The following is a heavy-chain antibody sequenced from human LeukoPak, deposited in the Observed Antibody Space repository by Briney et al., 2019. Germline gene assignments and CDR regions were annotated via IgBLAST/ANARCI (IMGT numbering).Heavy chain of an antibody. D-gene: IGHD4-23*01. CDR3: ARSDYGGYYDMFDF. V-gene: IGHV3-30*04. Sequence: GGSLRLSCAASGFIISHYAIHWVRQAPGKGLEWVAVISYDGNHQYYTDSVKGRFTISRDNSNPTVHLHMDSLRGEDTAFYYCARSDYGGYYDMFDFWGQGTLVIVSS. CDR1: GFIISHYA. CDR2: ISYDGNHQ. J-gene: IGHJ4*02.